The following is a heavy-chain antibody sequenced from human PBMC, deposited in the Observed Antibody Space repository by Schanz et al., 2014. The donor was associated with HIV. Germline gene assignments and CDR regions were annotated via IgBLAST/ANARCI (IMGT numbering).Heavy chain of an antibody. V-gene: IGHV3-9*01. CDR2: ITWNSITI. CDR1: GFTFDDYA. D-gene: IGHD6-13*01. Sequence: EVQLGESGGGLVQPGRSLRLSCAASGFTFDDYAMHWVRQVPGKGPEWVSGITWNSITIDYADSVKGRFTVSRDNSKNMLYLQMNSLRAEDTAVYYCAREYYSRNWNWFDPWGQGTLVTVSS. J-gene: IGHJ5*02. CDR3: AREYYSRNWNWFDP.